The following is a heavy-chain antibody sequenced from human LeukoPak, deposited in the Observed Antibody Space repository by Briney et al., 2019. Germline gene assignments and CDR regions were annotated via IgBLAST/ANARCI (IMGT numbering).Heavy chain of an antibody. CDR3: ARESDGDYVDY. CDR1: RFTFSDYY. D-gene: IGHD4-17*01. Sequence: GGSLRLSCAASRFTFSDYYMSWIRQAPGKGLEWVSYISSRGSTIYYADSVKGRFTISRDNAKNSLYLQMNSLTAEDTAVYYCARESDGDYVDYWGQGALVTVSS. V-gene: IGHV3-11*04. J-gene: IGHJ4*02. CDR2: ISSRGSTI.